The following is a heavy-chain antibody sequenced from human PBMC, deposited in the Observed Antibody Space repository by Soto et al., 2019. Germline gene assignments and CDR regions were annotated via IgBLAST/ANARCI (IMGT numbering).Heavy chain of an antibody. V-gene: IGHV3-23*01. CDR2: ISVSGANT. CDR3: VKASTSPLDGVDV. J-gene: IGHJ6*02. CDR1: GFKFSSYA. Sequence: GGSLRLSCVASGFKFSSYALTWVRQAPGKGLEWVSVISVSGANTYYADSVKGRFTISRDNSKNTLYLQMNSLRAEDTAIYYCVKASTSPLDGVDVWGQGTTVTVSS.